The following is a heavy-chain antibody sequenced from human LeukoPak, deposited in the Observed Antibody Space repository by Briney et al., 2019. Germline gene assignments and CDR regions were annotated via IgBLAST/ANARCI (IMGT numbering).Heavy chain of an antibody. J-gene: IGHJ1*01. CDR2: INPNSGGT. CDR1: GYTFTGYY. CDR3: ARAENYYDSSGYYSAEYFQH. Sequence: ASVKVSCKASGYTFTGYYMHWVRQAPGQGLEWMGWINPNSGGTNYAQKFQGRVTMTRDTSISTAYMELSRLRSNDTAVYYCARAENYYDSSGYYSAEYFQHWGQGTLVTVSS. D-gene: IGHD3-22*01. V-gene: IGHV1-2*02.